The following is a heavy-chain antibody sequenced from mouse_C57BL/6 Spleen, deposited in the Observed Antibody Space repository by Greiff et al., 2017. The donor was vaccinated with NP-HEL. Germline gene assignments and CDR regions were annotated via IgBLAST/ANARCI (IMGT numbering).Heavy chain of an antibody. J-gene: IGHJ3*01. D-gene: IGHD2-4*01. Sequence: EVQLQQSVAELVRPGASVKLSCTASGFNIKNTYMHWVKQRPEQGLEWIGRIDPANGNTKYAPKFQGKATITADTSSNTAYLQLSSLTSEDPAIYYCARDDYDDGPWFAYWGQGTLVTVSA. CDR2: IDPANGNT. CDR1: GFNIKNTY. CDR3: ARDDYDDGPWFAY. V-gene: IGHV14-3*01.